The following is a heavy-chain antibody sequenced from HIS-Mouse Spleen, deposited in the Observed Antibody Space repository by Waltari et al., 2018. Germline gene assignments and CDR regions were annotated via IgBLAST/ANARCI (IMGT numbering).Heavy chain of an antibody. CDR3: ARGRSPATVTIGYYFDY. D-gene: IGHD4-17*01. V-gene: IGHV4-34*01. CDR1: GGSFSGYY. Sequence: QVQLQQWGAGLLKPSETLSLTCAVYGGSFSGYYWSWIRQPPGKGLEWIGEIKHSGSTNDNPSLQSRVTISVDTSKNQFSLKLSSVTAADTAVYYCARGRSPATVTIGYYFDYWGQGTLVTVSS. CDR2: IKHSGST. J-gene: IGHJ4*02.